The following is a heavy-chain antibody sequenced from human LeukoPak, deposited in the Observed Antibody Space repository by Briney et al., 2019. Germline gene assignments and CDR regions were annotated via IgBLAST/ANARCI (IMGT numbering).Heavy chain of an antibody. CDR2: ISWNSGNI. CDR3: AKDMGTTGTRSYAFDI. V-gene: IGHV3-9*01. Sequence: PGGSLRLSCAASGFTFDDYAMHWVRQAPGKGLEWVSGISWNSGNIGYADSVKGRFTISRDNAKNSLYLQMNSPRAEDTALYYCAKDMGTTGTRSYAFDIWGQGTMVTVSS. J-gene: IGHJ3*02. D-gene: IGHD1-1*01. CDR1: GFTFDDYA.